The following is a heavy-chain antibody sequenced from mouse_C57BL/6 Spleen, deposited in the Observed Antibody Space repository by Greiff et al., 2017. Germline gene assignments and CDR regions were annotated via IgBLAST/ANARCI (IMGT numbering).Heavy chain of an antibody. Sequence: VQLQQSGAELVKPGASVKMSCKASGYTFTSYWITWVKQRPGQGLEWIGDIYPGSGSTNYNEKFKSKATLTIDTSSSTAYMQLSSLTSEDSAVYYCARYPFTTVRYFDVWGTGTTVTVSS. J-gene: IGHJ1*03. CDR3: ARYPFTTVRYFDV. D-gene: IGHD1-1*01. CDR2: IYPGSGST. CDR1: GYTFTSYW. V-gene: IGHV1-55*01.